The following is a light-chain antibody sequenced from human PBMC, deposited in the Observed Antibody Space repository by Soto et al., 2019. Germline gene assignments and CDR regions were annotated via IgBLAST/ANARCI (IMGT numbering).Light chain of an antibody. J-gene: IGKJ1*01. V-gene: IGKV1-5*01. CDR2: DAS. CDR1: RTITRW. Sequence: DIQMTQSPSTLSASVGDRVTITCRASRTITRWMAWYQQKPGKAPKLLIYDASTLESGVPSRFSGSRSGTEFTLTISSLQPDYFATNYCQQYNSYSWTFGQGTKVEIK. CDR3: QQYNSYSWT.